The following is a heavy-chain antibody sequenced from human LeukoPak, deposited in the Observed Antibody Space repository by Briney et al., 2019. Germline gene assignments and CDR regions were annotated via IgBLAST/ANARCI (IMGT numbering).Heavy chain of an antibody. J-gene: IGHJ4*02. Sequence: SVKVSCKASGYTFTGYYMHWVRQAPGQGLEWMGGIIPIFGTADYAQKFQGRVMITADESTSTAYMELSSLRSEDTAVYYCASFRGGGWYRGYFDYWGQGTLVTVSS. D-gene: IGHD6-19*01. CDR1: GYTFTGYY. V-gene: IGHV1-69*13. CDR3: ASFRGGGWYRGYFDY. CDR2: IIPIFGTA.